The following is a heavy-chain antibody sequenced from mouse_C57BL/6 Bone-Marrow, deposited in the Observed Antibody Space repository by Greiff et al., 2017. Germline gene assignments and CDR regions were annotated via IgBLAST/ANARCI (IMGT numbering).Heavy chain of an antibody. CDR3: ARVTTRYFDV. CDR2: ISDGGSYT. CDR1: GFTFSSYA. V-gene: IGHV5-4*03. D-gene: IGHD2-12*01. J-gene: IGHJ1*03. Sequence: DVKLVESGGGLVKPGGSLKLSCAASGFTFSSYAMSWVRQTPEKRLEWVATISDGGSYTYYPDNVKGRFTISRDNAENNLYLQMSHLKSEDTAMYYCARVTTRYFDVWGTGTTVTVSS.